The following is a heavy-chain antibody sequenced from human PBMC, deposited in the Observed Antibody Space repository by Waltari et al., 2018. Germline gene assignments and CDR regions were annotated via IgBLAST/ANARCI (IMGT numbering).Heavy chain of an antibody. J-gene: IGHJ4*02. D-gene: IGHD6-19*01. Sequence: QVHLEESGPRLVKTSETLSLTCAVSGGSITSNWWSWVRQPPGKGLEWIGEIRHGGNTYYDPCRKSRVSISTDNCKNQVSLRLDSTAAADTAVYFCASHVSEAGTRGFDNWGQGVLVTVSS. CDR1: GGSITSNW. V-gene: IGHV4-4*02. CDR3: ASHVSEAGTRGFDN. CDR2: IRHGGNT.